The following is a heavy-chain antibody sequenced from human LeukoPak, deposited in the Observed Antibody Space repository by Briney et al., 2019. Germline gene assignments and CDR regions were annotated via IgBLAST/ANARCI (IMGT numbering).Heavy chain of an antibody. CDR3: AKSAACSSTSCAMGDAFDI. V-gene: IGHV3-23*01. J-gene: IGHJ3*02. CDR2: ISGSGGST. CDR1: GFTFSSYA. Sequence: GGSLRLSCPAFGFTFSSYAMSWVRQAPGKGLEWVSAISGSGGSTYYAGSVKGRFTIYRDNSKNTLYLQMNSLRAEDTAVYYCAKSAACSSTSCAMGDAFDIWGQGTMVTVSS. D-gene: IGHD2-2*01.